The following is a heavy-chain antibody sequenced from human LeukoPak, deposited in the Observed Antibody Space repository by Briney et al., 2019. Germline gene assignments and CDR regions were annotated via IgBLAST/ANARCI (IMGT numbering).Heavy chain of an antibody. D-gene: IGHD6-19*01. CDR1: GYTFTSYG. CDR3: ARAVSSSGSAVTGGAH. V-gene: IGHV1-18*01. Sequence: ASVKVSCKASGYTFTSYGISWVRQAPGQGLEWIGWISAYNGNTIYAQKLQGRVTMTTDTSTSTAYMELRSLQSDDTAVYYCARAVSSSGSAVTGGAHWGQGTLVTVSS. CDR2: ISAYNGNT. J-gene: IGHJ4*02.